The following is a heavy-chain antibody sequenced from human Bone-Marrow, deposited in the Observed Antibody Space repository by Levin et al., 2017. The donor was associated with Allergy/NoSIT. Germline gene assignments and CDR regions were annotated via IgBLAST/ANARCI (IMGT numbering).Heavy chain of an antibody. D-gene: IGHD4-11*01. CDR2: ISYDGSNK. V-gene: IGHV3-30*18. J-gene: IGHJ6*02. CDR1: GFTFSSYG. CDR3: AKATRAHYGMDV. Sequence: SCAASGFTFSSYGMHWVRQAPGKGLEWVAVISYDGSNKYYADSVKGRFTISRDNSKNTLYLQMNSLRAEDTAVYYCAKATRAHYGMDVWGQGTTVTVSS.